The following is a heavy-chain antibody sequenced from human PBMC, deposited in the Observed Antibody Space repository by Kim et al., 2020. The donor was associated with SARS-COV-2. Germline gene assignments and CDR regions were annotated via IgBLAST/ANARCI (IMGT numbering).Heavy chain of an antibody. J-gene: IGHJ4*02. Sequence: GGSLRLSCVASGFIFSSYYMHWVRQGTGKGLEWVSAIGTIGETNYAGSVKGRFTISRENAKNSLYLQMNSLRAGGTAVYYCASGGNGHFARWGQGTLVTVSS. D-gene: IGHD3-16*01. CDR2: IGTIGET. CDR1: GFIFSSYY. V-gene: IGHV3-13*04. CDR3: ASGGNGHFAR.